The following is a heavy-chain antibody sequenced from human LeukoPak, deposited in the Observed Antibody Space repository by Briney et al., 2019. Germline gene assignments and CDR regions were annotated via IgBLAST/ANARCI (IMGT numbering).Heavy chain of an antibody. CDR3: ARADRIAAAGNWFDP. CDR1: GYTFTSYY. Sequence: ASVKVSCKASGYTFTSYYMHWVRQAPGQGLEWMGIINPSGGSTSYAQKFQGRVTMTRDTSTSTVYMELGSLGSEDTAVYYCARADRIAAAGNWFDPWGQGTLVTVSS. D-gene: IGHD6-13*01. V-gene: IGHV1-46*01. J-gene: IGHJ5*02. CDR2: INPSGGST.